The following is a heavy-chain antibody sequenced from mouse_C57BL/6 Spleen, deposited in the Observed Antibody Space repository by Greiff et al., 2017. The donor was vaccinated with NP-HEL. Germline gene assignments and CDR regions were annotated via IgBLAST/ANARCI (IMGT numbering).Heavy chain of an antibody. D-gene: IGHD2-5*01. CDR3: ARHEEAYYSNYHAMDY. J-gene: IGHJ4*01. CDR2: FYPGSGSI. Sequence: QVQLKESGAELVKPGASVKLSCKASGYTFTEYTIHWVKQRSGQGLEWIGWFYPGSGSIKYNEKFKDKATLTADKSSSTVYMELSRLTSEDSAVYFCARHEEAYYSNYHAMDYWGQGTSVTVSS. CDR1: GYTFTEYT. V-gene: IGHV1-62-2*01.